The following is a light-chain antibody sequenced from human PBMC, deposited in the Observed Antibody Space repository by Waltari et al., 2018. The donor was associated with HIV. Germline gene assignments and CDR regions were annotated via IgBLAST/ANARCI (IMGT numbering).Light chain of an antibody. CDR3: QQTYSTFVST. Sequence: DIQMTQSPSSLSASVGDRVTIPCRAGQSISTYLNWYQQKPGKAPKLLVYAASNLQSGVPSRFSGSGSGTDFTLTISSLQPEDFATYYCQQTYSTFVSTFGQGTKVEIK. CDR2: AAS. V-gene: IGKV1-39*01. CDR1: QSISTY. J-gene: IGKJ2*01.